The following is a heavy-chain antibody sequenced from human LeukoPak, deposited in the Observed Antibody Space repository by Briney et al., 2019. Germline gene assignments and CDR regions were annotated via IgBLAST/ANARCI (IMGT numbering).Heavy chain of an antibody. CDR3: ARSRDGYNLFDY. CDR1: GGSISSSTYY. CDR2: IYYNGRT. J-gene: IGHJ4*02. V-gene: IGHV4-39*01. Sequence: SETLSLTCTVSGGSISSSTYYWVWIRQPPGKGLEWIGSIYYNGRTYNNSSLKSRATISVDTSKNQLSLNLSSVTAADTAVYYCARSRDGYNLFDYWGQGTLVTVSS. D-gene: IGHD5-24*01.